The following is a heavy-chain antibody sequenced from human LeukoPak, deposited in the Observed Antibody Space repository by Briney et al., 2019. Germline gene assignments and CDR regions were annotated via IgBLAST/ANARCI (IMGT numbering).Heavy chain of an antibody. Sequence: SETLSLTCTVSGGSISSYYWSWIRQPPGKGLEWIGYIYYSGSTNYNPSLKSRVTISVDTSKNQFSLKLSSVTAADTAVYYCASWSGSYPYYFDYWGQGTLVTVPS. J-gene: IGHJ4*02. D-gene: IGHD1-26*01. V-gene: IGHV4-59*08. CDR3: ASWSGSYPYYFDY. CDR2: IYYSGST. CDR1: GGSISSYY.